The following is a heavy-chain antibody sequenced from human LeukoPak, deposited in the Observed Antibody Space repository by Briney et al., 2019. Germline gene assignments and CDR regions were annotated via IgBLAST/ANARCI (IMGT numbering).Heavy chain of an antibody. CDR2: INTNTRNP. V-gene: IGHV7-4-1*02. D-gene: IGHD3-22*01. J-gene: IGHJ4*02. Sequence: ASVKLSCTASGYTFTNYAVNWVRQAPGQGLEWMGWINTNTRNPTYAQGFTGRFVFSLDISVNTAYLQISSLKAEDTAVYYCARSHYDSRGYTYYFDYWGQGTLVTVSS. CDR1: GYTFTNYA. CDR3: ARSHYDSRGYTYYFDY.